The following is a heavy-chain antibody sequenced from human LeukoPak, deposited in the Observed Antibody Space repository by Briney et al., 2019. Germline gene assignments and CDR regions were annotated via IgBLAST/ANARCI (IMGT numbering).Heavy chain of an antibody. CDR2: IGGTSAGGGR. V-gene: IGHV3-23*01. CDR1: GFTFSYYV. J-gene: IGHJ4*02. D-gene: IGHD4-17*01. Sequence: PGGSLRLSCAASGFTFSYYVMSWVRQAPGKGLEWVSGIGGTSAGGGRSYADSVKGRFTTSRDDSTSTLYLQMNSLRDEDTAVYYCAKDMDDHGDYLFHYWGQGTLVTVSS. CDR3: AKDMDDHGDYLFHY.